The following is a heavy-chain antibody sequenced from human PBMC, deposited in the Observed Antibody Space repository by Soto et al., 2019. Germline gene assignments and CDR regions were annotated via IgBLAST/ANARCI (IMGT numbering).Heavy chain of an antibody. J-gene: IGHJ4*02. D-gene: IGHD5-18*01. CDR3: ARANWVDTAIVLDY. Sequence: SETLSLTCTASGGSISSYFWSWIRQPPGKGLEWIGYIYYSGSTNYNPSLKSRVTISVDTSKNQFSLKLSSVTAADTAVYYCARANWVDTAIVLDYWGQGTLVTVS. CDR1: GGSISSYF. CDR2: IYYSGST. V-gene: IGHV4-59*01.